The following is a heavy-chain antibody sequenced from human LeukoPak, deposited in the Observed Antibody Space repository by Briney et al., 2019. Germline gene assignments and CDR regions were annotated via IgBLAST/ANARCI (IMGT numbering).Heavy chain of an antibody. CDR2: IQSKTDGGTT. Sequence: PGGSLRLSCAASGFTFSNAWMSWVRPAAGKGLEWVGRIQSKTDGGTTDYTAPVKGRFTISRDDSKNTLYLQMNSLKTEDTAVYYCNIFSLYDYVWGSCRYGDYWGQGTLVTVSS. CDR1: GFTFSNAW. J-gene: IGHJ4*02. CDR3: NIFSLYDYVWGSCRYGDY. V-gene: IGHV3-15*01. D-gene: IGHD3-16*02.